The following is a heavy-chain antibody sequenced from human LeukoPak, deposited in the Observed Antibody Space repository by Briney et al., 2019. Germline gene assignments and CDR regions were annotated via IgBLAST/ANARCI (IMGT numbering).Heavy chain of an antibody. CDR1: GASISSGVYY. J-gene: IGHJ4*02. CDR2: VYTSGST. V-gene: IGHV4-61*02. Sequence: SETLSLTCTVSGASISSGVYYWSWIRQPAGKGLEWIGRVYTSGSTDYNPSLKSRVTISLDTSKNQFSLRLSSVTAADTSVYYCARDRYSRGFDYWGQGTLVTVSS. CDR3: ARDRYSRGFDY. D-gene: IGHD2-15*01.